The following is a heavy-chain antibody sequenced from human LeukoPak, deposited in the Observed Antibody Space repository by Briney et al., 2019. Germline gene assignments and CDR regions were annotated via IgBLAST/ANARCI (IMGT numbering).Heavy chain of an antibody. CDR2: IDGSGSS. Sequence: SETLSLTCTVSGYSISSGYLWGWIRQPPGKGLEWIGSIDGSGSSYYNPSLKSRVTISVDTSRNQFSLKLSSVTAADTAVYYCARDRESNIVVVPAAQGYMDVWGKGTTVTISS. J-gene: IGHJ6*03. CDR1: GYSISSGYL. V-gene: IGHV4-38-2*02. D-gene: IGHD2-2*01. CDR3: ARDRESNIVVVPAAQGYMDV.